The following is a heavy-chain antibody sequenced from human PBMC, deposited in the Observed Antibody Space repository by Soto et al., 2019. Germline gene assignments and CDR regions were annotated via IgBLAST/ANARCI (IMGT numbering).Heavy chain of an antibody. CDR3: ASRSATVLSLTY. V-gene: IGHV3-74*01. CDR2: INSDGTTI. D-gene: IGHD2-8*01. Sequence: TGGSLRLSCAASGFTFSNSWMHWVRQAPGKGPVWVSRINSDGTTINSADSVKGRFTISRDNSKNTLYLQMNSLRAEDTAVYYCASRSATVLSLTYWGPGTQVTVSS. J-gene: IGHJ4*02. CDR1: GFTFSNSW.